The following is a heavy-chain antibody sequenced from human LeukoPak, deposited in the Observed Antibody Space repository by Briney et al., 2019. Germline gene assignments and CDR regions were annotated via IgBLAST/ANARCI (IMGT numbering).Heavy chain of an antibody. CDR3: ARGNGAPTDYYYYGMDV. Sequence: ASVKVSCKASGYTFTSYDINWVRQATGRGLEWMGWMNPNSGNTGYAQKFQGRVTMTRNTSISTAYMELSSLRSEDTAVYYCARGNGAPTDYYYYGMDVWGQGTTVTVSS. CDR1: GYTFTSYD. V-gene: IGHV1-8*01. J-gene: IGHJ6*02. D-gene: IGHD2-8*01. CDR2: MNPNSGNT.